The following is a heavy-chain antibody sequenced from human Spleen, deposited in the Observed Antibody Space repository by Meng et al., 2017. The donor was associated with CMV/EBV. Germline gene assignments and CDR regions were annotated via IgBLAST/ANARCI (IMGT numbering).Heavy chain of an antibody. CDR3: ARERGGSYWGFDY. CDR1: GDSLSGFY. Sequence: SETLSLTCTVSGDSLSGFYWSWIRQPPGKGLEWIGYIYYSGYTNYIPSLKSRATISVDRPKKQFSLELTSVTAADTAVYFCARERGGSYWGFDYWGQGTLVTVSS. J-gene: IGHJ4*02. V-gene: IGHV4-59*01. D-gene: IGHD2-21*01. CDR2: IYYSGYT.